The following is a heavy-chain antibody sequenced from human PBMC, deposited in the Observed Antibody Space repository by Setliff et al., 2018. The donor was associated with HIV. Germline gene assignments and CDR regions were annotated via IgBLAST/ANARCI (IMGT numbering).Heavy chain of an antibody. CDR1: GFTFSDDY. CDR3: AKNTPSIINYPYYYYMDV. J-gene: IGHJ6*03. V-gene: IGHV3-11*01. D-gene: IGHD1-7*01. Sequence: GGSLRLSCAASGFTFSDDYMSWIRQIPGKGLEWVSYISGSGSVIFYADSVKGRFTISRDNAKNSLFLQMNSLRVEDTALYYCAKNTPSIINYPYYYYMDVWGKGTTVTVSS. CDR2: ISGSGSVI.